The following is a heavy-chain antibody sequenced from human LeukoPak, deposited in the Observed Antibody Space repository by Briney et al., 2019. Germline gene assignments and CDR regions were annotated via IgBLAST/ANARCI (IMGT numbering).Heavy chain of an antibody. CDR3: AEPEGGYYDIRPD. CDR1: GFTFSSYA. CDR2: ISFDGGNK. Sequence: GGSLRLSCAASGFTFSSYAMHWVRQAPGKGLEWVAAISFDGGNKYYADSVKGRFTISRDNSKNTLYLQMNSLRAEDTAVYYCAEPEGGYYDIRPDWGQGTLVTVSS. V-gene: IGHV3-30-3*01. J-gene: IGHJ4*02. D-gene: IGHD3-22*01.